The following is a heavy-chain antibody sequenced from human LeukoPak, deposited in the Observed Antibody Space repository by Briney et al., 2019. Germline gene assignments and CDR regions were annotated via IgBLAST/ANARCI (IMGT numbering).Heavy chain of an antibody. CDR2: IDWDGDT. CDR3: ARTNTDVDRVFDY. J-gene: IGHJ4*02. D-gene: IGHD5-18*01. V-gene: IGHV2-70*11. CDR1: GFSIGTSKMC. Sequence: SGPALVKPTQTLTLTCTLSGFSIGTSKMCVNWIRQPPGKALEWLARIDWDGDTWYSTSLKTRLTISKDTSKNQVVLRMTNMDPVDTATYYCARTNTDVDRVFDYWGQGTLVTVSS.